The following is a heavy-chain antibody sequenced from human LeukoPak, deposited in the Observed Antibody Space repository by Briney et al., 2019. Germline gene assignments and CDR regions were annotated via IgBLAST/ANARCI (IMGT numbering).Heavy chain of an antibody. CDR2: ISSSSSYI. V-gene: IGHV3-21*01. D-gene: IGHD1-26*01. Sequence: GGSLRLSCAASGFTFSSYSMNWVRQAPGKGLEWVSSISSSSSYIYYADSVKGRFTISRDNSKNTLYLQMNSLGAEDTAVYYCARDAIRVGATEGGFDYWGQGTLVTVSS. CDR1: GFTFSSYS. CDR3: ARDAIRVGATEGGFDY. J-gene: IGHJ4*02.